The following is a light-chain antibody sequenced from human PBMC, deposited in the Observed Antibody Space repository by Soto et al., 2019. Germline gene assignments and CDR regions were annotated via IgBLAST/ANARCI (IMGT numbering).Light chain of an antibody. CDR1: SSDVGIYHI. CDR3: CSYAGSSTYYV. J-gene: IGLJ1*01. Sequence: QSVWTQRAAVAGSPGQSISISCTGTSSDVGIYHIVSWYQQHPGKAPNLMIHECSKRPSGVSNRFSRCKSGNTASLTMSGRQAEDDSGNYSCSYAGSSTYYVFRPWTKVNVL. CDR2: ECS. V-gene: IGLV2-23*01.